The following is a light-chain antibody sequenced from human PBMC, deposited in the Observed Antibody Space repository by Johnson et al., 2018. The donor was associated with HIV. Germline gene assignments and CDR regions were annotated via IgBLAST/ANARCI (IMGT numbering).Light chain of an antibody. Sequence: QSALTQPPSVSAAPGQKVTISCSGSSSNIGNNYVSWYQQLPGTAPKLLIFDNNKRPSGIPDRFSASKSGTSATLGITGLQTGDEADYYCGTWDSSLSVPGFGSGTKVTVL. CDR3: GTWDSSLSVPG. V-gene: IGLV1-51*01. CDR1: SSNIGNNY. CDR2: DNN. J-gene: IGLJ1*01.